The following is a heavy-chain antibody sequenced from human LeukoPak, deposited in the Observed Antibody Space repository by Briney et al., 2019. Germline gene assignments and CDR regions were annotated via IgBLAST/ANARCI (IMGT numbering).Heavy chain of an antibody. Sequence: PSETLSLTCTVSGGSISSYYWSWIPQPAGKGLEWIGRIYTSGSTNYNPSLKSRVTMSVDTSRNHFSLKLSSVTAADTAVYYCARSGTSPRNFDYWGQGTLVTVSS. CDR3: ARSGTSPRNFDY. CDR2: IYTSGST. D-gene: IGHD2-2*01. J-gene: IGHJ4*02. V-gene: IGHV4-4*07. CDR1: GGSISSYY.